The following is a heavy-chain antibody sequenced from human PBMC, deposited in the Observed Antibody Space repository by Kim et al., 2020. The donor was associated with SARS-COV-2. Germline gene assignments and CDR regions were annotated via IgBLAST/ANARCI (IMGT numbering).Heavy chain of an antibody. CDR1: GYTFTSYY. CDR2: INPSGGST. V-gene: IGHV1-46*01. Sequence: ASVKVSCKASGYTFTSYYMHWVRQAPGQGLEWMGIINPSGGSTSYAQKFQGRVTMTRDTSTSTVYMELSSLRSEDTAVYYCARELGRPRAPRYYLLYWGQGTLVTVSS. CDR3: ARELGRPRAPRYYLLY. D-gene: IGHD3-22*01. J-gene: IGHJ4*02.